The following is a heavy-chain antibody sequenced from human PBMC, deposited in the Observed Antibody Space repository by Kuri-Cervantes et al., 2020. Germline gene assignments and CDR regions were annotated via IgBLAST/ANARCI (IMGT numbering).Heavy chain of an antibody. CDR1: GFTFSSYA. J-gene: IGHJ3*02. Sequence: GESLKISCAASGFTFSSYAMHRVRQAPGKGLEWVAVISYDGSNKYYAASVKGRFTISRDNSKNTLYLQMNSLRAEDTAVYYCTRDNRATEYYYDSSGYHHDAFDIWGQGTMVTVSS. CDR3: TRDNRATEYYYDSSGYHHDAFDI. V-gene: IGHV3-30-3*01. CDR2: ISYDGSNK. D-gene: IGHD3-22*01.